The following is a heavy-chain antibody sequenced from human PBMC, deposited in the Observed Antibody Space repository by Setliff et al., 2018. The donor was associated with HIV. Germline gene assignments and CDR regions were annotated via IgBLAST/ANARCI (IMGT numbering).Heavy chain of an antibody. CDR3: ARVSSNYDYVWGSSHDAFDI. CDR2: ISSSSSYI. CDR1: GFTFSSYS. D-gene: IGHD3-16*01. V-gene: IGHV3-21*01. J-gene: IGHJ3*02. Sequence: PGGSLRLSCAASGFTFSSYSMNWVRQAPGKGLEWVSSISSSSSYIYYADSVKGRFTISRDNAKNSLYLQMNSLRAEDTAVYYCARVSSNYDYVWGSSHDAFDIWGQGTMVTVSS.